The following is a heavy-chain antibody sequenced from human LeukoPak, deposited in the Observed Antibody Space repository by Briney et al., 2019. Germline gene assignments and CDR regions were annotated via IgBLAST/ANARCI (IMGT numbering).Heavy chain of an antibody. J-gene: IGHJ4*02. Sequence: GGSLRLSCAASGFTFSSYWMSWVRQAPGKGLEWVANIKQDRSEKYYVDSVKGRFTISRDNAKNSLYLQMNSLRAEDTAVYYCARGSSSWYHSVNDYWGQGTLVTVSS. CDR2: IKQDRSEK. CDR1: GFTFSSYW. CDR3: ARGSSSWYHSVNDY. D-gene: IGHD6-13*01. V-gene: IGHV3-7*04.